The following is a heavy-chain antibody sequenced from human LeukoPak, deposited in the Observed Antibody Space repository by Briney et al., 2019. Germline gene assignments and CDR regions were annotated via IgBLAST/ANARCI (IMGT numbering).Heavy chain of an antibody. CDR3: ANAEGDSSGYYHGWFDP. D-gene: IGHD3-22*01. J-gene: IGHJ5*02. CDR1: GFTFSSYG. Sequence: GRSLRLSCAASGFTFSSYGTHWVRQAPGKGLEWVAVISYDGSNKYYADSVKGRFTISRDNSKNTLYLQMNSLRAEDTAVYYCANAEGDSSGYYHGWFDPWGQGTLGTVSS. CDR2: ISYDGSNK. V-gene: IGHV3-30*18.